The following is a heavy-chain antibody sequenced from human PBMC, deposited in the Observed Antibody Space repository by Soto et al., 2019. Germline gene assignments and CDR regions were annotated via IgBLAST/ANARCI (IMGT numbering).Heavy chain of an antibody. V-gene: IGHV1-69*13. CDR2: IIPIFGTA. CDR1: GGTFSSYA. J-gene: IGHJ5*02. CDR3: ARVPNYYDRSRYYLPPGFDP. D-gene: IGHD3-22*01. Sequence: ASVKVSCKASGGTFSSYAISWVRQAPGQGLEWMGGIIPIFGTANYAQKFQGRVTITADESTSTAYMELSSLRSEDTAVYYCARVPNYYDRSRYYLPPGFDPWGQGALVPVSP.